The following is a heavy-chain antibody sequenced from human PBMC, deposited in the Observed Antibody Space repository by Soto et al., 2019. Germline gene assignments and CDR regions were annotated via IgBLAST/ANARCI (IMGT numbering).Heavy chain of an antibody. CDR2: INDYNGNT. CDR3: AREGYYSGSDTYSPPRYYGMHV. Sequence: ASVKVSCKTSGYTFHNYGLSWVRQAPGQGLEWMGWINDYNGNTRYAQKFQGRLTMTIDRSTRTAYVELRSLTSDDTAVYFCAREGYYSGSDTYSPPRYYGMHVWG. V-gene: IGHV1-18*01. CDR1: GYTFHNYG. D-gene: IGHD3-10*01. J-gene: IGHJ6*02.